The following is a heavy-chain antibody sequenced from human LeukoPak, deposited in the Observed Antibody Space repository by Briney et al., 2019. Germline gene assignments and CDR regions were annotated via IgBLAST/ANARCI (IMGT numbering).Heavy chain of an antibody. CDR3: ARDFFDG. CDR1: GFTFSSYS. CDR2: ISYSSSII. V-gene: IGHV3-48*01. J-gene: IGHJ4*02. Sequence: GGSLRLSCAASGFTFSSYSMKWVRQAPGRGLEWLSYISYSSSIIFYADSVKGRFTISRDNARNSLYLQMNSLRAEDTAVYYCARDFFDGWGQGTLVTVSS.